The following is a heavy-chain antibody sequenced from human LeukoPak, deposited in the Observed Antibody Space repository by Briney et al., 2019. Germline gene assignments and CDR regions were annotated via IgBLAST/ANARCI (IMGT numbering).Heavy chain of an antibody. CDR1: GFTFSSYA. J-gene: IGHJ1*01. CDR3: AIGSYFQH. CDR2: ISGSGAGT. Sequence: GGSLRLSCAASGFTFSSYAVNWVRQAPGKGLEWVSSISGSGAGTSYADSVKGRFTISRDNSKNTLYLQMNSLRAEDTAVYYCAIGSYFQHWGQGTLVTVSS. V-gene: IGHV3-23*01.